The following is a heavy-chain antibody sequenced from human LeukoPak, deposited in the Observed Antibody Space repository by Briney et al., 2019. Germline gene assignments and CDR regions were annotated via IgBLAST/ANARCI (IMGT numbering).Heavy chain of an antibody. CDR1: GYTFTDYY. V-gene: IGHV1-2*02. CDR3: ARDQGDDYSDYYFDY. Sequence: ASVKVSCKASGYTFTDYYIHWMGRAPGQGLEWMGWINPNSGGTNYAQKFQGRVTMTRDASLSTAYMELTRLRYDDTAVYYCARDQGDDYSDYYFDYWGQGTLVTVSS. J-gene: IGHJ4*02. CDR2: INPNSGGT. D-gene: IGHD4-17*01.